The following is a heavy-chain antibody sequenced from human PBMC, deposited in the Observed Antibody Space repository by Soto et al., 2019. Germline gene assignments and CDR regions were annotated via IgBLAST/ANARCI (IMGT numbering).Heavy chain of an antibody. V-gene: IGHV1-69*01. J-gene: IGHJ6*02. Sequence: QVQLVQSGAEVKKPGSSVKVSCKASGGTFSSYAISWVRQAPGQGLEWMGGIIPIFGTANYAQKFQGRVTITADESTSTAYMELSSLRSEDTAVYYCARGAGVVTAILYYYYGMDVWCQGTTVTVSS. CDR3: ARGAGVVTAILYYYYGMDV. CDR1: GGTFSSYA. D-gene: IGHD2-21*02. CDR2: IIPIFGTA.